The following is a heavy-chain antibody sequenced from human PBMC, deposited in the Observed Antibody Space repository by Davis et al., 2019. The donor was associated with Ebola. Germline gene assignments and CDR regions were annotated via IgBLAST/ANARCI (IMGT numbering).Heavy chain of an antibody. CDR2: IIPIFGTA. J-gene: IGHJ5*02. CDR1: EDTFNNYA. D-gene: IGHD1-1*01. Sequence: SVKVSCKASEDTFNNYAISWVRQAPGQGLEWMGGIIPIFGTANYAQKFQGRVTITADKSTSTAYMELSSLRSEDTAVYYCARDDWNQNWFDPWGQGTLVTVSS. V-gene: IGHV1-69*06. CDR3: ARDDWNQNWFDP.